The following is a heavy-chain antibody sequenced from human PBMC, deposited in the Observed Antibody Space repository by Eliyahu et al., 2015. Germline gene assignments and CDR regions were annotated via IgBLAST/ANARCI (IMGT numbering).Heavy chain of an antibody. Sequence: EVQLVESGGGLIQPGGSLRLSCAASXLPXSSSYMGWVRQAPGKGLEWLSVMYXGGAPYYADSVKGRFTISRDSSKNTLYLQMNSLRADDTAVYYCARDLGAYKRAFDYWGQGTLVTVSS. CDR2: MYXGGAP. D-gene: IGHD3-16*01. CDR3: ARDLGAYKRAFDY. CDR1: XLPXSSSY. V-gene: IGHV3-53*01. J-gene: IGHJ4*02.